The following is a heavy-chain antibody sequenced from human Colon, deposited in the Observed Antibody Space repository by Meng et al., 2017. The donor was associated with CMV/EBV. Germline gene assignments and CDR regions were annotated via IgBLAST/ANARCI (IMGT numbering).Heavy chain of an antibody. CDR1: GYTFKNFG. J-gene: IGHJ6*02. Sequence: ASVKVSCKASGYTFKNFGISWLRQAPGQGLEWMGWISGYNDNTNSAEKFQGRFTMTRDTSTNTAHMELKSLTSGDTAVYYCARVFGVYGSAPRGYGLDVWGQGTKVTVSS. V-gene: IGHV1-18*01. CDR2: ISGYNDNT. CDR3: ARVFGVYGSAPRGYGLDV. D-gene: IGHD6-25*01.